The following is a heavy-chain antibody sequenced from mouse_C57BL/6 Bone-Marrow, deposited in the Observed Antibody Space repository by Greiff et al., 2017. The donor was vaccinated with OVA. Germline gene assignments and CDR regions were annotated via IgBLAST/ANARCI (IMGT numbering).Heavy chain of an antibody. D-gene: IGHD4-1*01. Sequence: VQLQQPGTELVKPGASVKLSCKASGYTFTSYWMHWVKQRPGQGLAWIGNINPSNGGPTYNEKFKSKATLTVDKSSSTAYMQLSSLTSEDSAVYYCARRGNWDYFDYWGQGTTLTVSS. J-gene: IGHJ2*01. CDR2: INPSNGGP. V-gene: IGHV1-53*01. CDR3: ARRGNWDYFDY. CDR1: GYTFTSYW.